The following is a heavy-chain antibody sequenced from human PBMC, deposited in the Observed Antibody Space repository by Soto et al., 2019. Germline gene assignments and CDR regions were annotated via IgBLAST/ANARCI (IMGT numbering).Heavy chain of an antibody. D-gene: IGHD6-13*01. CDR1: GGSISSGGYS. CDR2: IYHSGST. J-gene: IGHJ5*02. V-gene: IGHV4-30-2*01. Sequence: SETLSLTCAVSGGSISSGGYSWSWIRQPPGKGLEWIGYIYHSGSTYYNPSLKSRVTISVDRSKNQFSLKLSSVTAADTAVYYCARTIWINSISWYGGPLPNWFYPWGQGTLVTVSS. CDR3: ARTIWINSISWYGGPLPNWFYP.